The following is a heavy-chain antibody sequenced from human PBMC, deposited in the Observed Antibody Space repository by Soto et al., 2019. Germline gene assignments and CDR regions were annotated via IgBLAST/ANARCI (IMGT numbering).Heavy chain of an antibody. CDR2: ISAYNGNT. D-gene: IGHD6-19*01. V-gene: IGHV1-18*01. CDR3: ARVTSSGWYPDYFDY. J-gene: IGHJ4*02. Sequence: ASVKVSCKASGYTFTSYGISWVRQAPGQGLEWMGWISAYNGNTTYAQKLQGRVTMTTDTSTSTAYMELRSLRSDDTAVYYCARVTSSGWYPDYFDYWGQGTLVTVSS. CDR1: GYTFTSYG.